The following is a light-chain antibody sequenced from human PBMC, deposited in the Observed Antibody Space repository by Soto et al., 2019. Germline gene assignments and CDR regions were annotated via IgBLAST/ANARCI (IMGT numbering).Light chain of an antibody. CDR1: QSVSGTY. CDR2: GAS. Sequence: IVLTQSPGTLSLSPGERATLSCRASQSVSGTYLAWYQQTPGQAPRLLIYGASTRATGIPDRFSGSGSGTDFTLTISRLEPEDFTVYYCQQYGTLPTTFGPGTKVAI. CDR3: QQYGTLPTT. V-gene: IGKV3-20*01. J-gene: IGKJ3*01.